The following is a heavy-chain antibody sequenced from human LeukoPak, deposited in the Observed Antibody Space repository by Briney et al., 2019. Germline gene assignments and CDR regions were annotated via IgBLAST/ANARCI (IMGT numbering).Heavy chain of an antibody. CDR1: GGSFSGYY. CDR3: ATGREDFDY. Sequence: KPSETLSLPCAVYGGSFSGYYWSWIRQPPGKGLEWIGEINHSGSTNYNPSLKSRVTISVDTSKNQFSLKLSSVTAADTAVYYCATGREDFDYWGQGTLVTVSS. D-gene: IGHD1-26*01. CDR2: INHSGST. V-gene: IGHV4-34*01. J-gene: IGHJ4*02.